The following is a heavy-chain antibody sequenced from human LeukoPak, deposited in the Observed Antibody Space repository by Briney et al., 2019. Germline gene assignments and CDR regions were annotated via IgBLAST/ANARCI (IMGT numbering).Heavy chain of an antibody. CDR3: ARDKNY. CDR2: IKEDGSEK. V-gene: IGHV3-7*03. J-gene: IGHJ4*02. CDR1: GFTL. Sequence: PGGSLRLSCVVSGFTLMSWVRQAPGKGLEWVANIKEDGSEKYYVDSVKGRFTISRDNSKNTLYLQMNSLRAEDTAVYYCARDKNYWGRGTLVTVSS.